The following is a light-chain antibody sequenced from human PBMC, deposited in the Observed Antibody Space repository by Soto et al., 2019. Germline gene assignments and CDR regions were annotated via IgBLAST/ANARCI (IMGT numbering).Light chain of an antibody. V-gene: IGKV1-5*03. CDR2: KAS. CDR3: QQYNSYSYT. CDR1: QSISSW. J-gene: IGKJ5*01. Sequence: DIQMTQSPSTLSASVVDRVTITFRASQSISSWLAWYQQKPGKAPKLLIYKASSLESGVPSRFSGSGSGTEFTLTISSLQPDDFATYYCQQYNSYSYTFGQGTRLEI.